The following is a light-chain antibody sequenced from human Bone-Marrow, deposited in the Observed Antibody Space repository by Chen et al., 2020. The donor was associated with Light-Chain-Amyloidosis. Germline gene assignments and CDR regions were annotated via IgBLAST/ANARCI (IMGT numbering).Light chain of an antibody. CDR3: SSYTSTNTLV. J-gene: IGLJ1*01. Sequence: QYALPQPASVSGSPGLSISIYCTGPRSAVGGDNHVSWYQQQPYKAPKLMIYEVTNRPSWVPDRCSGSKSDNTASLTISGLQTEDEADYFCSSYTSTNTLVFGSGTRVTVL. CDR2: EVT. CDR1: RSAVGGDNH. V-gene: IGLV2-14*01.